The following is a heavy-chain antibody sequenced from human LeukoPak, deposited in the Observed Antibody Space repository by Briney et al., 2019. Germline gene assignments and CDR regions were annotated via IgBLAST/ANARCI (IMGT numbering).Heavy chain of an antibody. Sequence: SETLSLTCTVSGGSISSYYWSWIRQPPGKGLEWIGYIYYSRSTNYNPSLKSRVTISVDTSKNQFSLKLSSVTAADTAVYYCARSTDGTIFDYWGQGTLVTVSS. CDR1: GGSISSYY. D-gene: IGHD1-26*01. CDR3: ARSTDGTIFDY. V-gene: IGHV4-59*08. CDR2: IYYSRST. J-gene: IGHJ4*02.